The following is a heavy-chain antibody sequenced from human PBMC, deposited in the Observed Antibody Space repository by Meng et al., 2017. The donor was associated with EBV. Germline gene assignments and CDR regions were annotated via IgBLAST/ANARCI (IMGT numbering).Heavy chain of an antibody. V-gene: IGHV4-39*07. CDR1: GGTTSRSSYN. D-gene: IGHD4-11*01. Sequence: LHESGPGLTTPPASLSPSFTVTGGTTSRSSYNWGWIRPPPGKRLEWIGSIYYSGSTYYNPSLKSRVTISVDTSKNQFSLKLSSVTAADTAVYYCADYSSWGQGTLVTVSS. J-gene: IGHJ4*02. CDR3: ADYSS. CDR2: IYYSGST.